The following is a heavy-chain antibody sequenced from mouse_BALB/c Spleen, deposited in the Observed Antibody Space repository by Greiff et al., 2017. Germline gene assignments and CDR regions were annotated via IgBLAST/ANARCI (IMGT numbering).Heavy chain of an antibody. CDR2: ISSGSSTI. J-gene: IGHJ4*01. CDR1: GFTFSSFG. V-gene: IGHV5-17*02. CDR3: AGYYDYERGAMDY. Sequence: EVKLMESGGGLVQPGGSRKLSCAASGFTFSSFGMHWVRQAPEKGLEWVAYISSGSSTIYYADTVKGRFTISRDNPKNTLFLQMTSLRSEDTAMYYCAGYYDYERGAMDYWGQGAAVTVSA. D-gene: IGHD2-4*01.